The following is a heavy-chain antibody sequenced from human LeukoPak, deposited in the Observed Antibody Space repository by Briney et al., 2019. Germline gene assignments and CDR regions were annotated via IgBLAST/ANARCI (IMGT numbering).Heavy chain of an antibody. J-gene: IGHJ4*02. D-gene: IGHD4-11*01. Sequence: SGPTLVNPTQTLTLTCTFSGFSLSTSGVGVGWIRQPPGKALEWLALIYWNDDNRYSPSLRSRLTITKDTSKNQVVLTMTNMDPVDTATCYCARYGDYRFMYYFHYWGQGTLVTVSS. V-gene: IGHV2-5*01. CDR2: IYWNDDN. CDR3: ARYGDYRFMYYFHY. CDR1: GFSLSTSGVG.